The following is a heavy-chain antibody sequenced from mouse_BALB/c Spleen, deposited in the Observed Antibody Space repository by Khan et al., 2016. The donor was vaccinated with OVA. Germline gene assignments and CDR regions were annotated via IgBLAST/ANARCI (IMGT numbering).Heavy chain of an antibody. CDR2: ISNRGTTT. Sequence: EVELVESGGGFMQPGGSLKLSCATSGFTFTDYYMYWVRQTPEKRLEWVAYISNRGTTTYYPDTVRGRFTISRDNDKNTLYLQMSRLGSDDTAIXFCAREGDGGGIAYWGQGTLVTVSA. CDR1: GFTFTDYY. V-gene: IGHV5-12*02. J-gene: IGHJ3*01. CDR3: AREGDGGGIAY. D-gene: IGHD1-1*02.